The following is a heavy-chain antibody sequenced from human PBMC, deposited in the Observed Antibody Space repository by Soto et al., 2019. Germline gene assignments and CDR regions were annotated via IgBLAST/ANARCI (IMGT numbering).Heavy chain of an antibody. V-gene: IGHV3-73*01. J-gene: IGHJ6*02. CDR2: IRSKANSYAT. CDR1: GFTFSGSA. D-gene: IGHD3-3*01. CDR3: TRPDQSDYDFWSGRETYGMDV. Sequence: PGGSLRLSCAASGFTFSGSAMHWVRQASGKGLEWVGRIRSKANSYATAYAASVKGRFTISRDDSKNTAYLQMNSLKTEDTAVYYCTRPDQSDYDFWSGRETYGMDVWGQGTTVTVSS.